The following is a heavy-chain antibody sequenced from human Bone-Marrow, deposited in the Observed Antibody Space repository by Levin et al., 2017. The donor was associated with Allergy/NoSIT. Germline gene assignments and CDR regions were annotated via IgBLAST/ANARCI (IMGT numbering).Heavy chain of an antibody. CDR3: ARVLDGSYYYYYMDV. J-gene: IGHJ6*03. D-gene: IGHD1-14*01. CDR2: ISKTGTT. CDR1: GGSISSSY. V-gene: IGHV4-59*01. Sequence: SSETLSLTCTVSGGSISSSYWSWLRQPPGKGLEWIGYISKTGTTNYNPSLKSRVTISLGTSKNQISLKLSSVTAADTAVYYCARVLDGSYYYYYMDVWGNGTTVTVSS.